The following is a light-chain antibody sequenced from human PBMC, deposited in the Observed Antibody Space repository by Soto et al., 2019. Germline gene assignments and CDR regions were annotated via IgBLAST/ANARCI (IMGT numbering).Light chain of an antibody. V-gene: IGKV3-15*01. CDR1: QSVSNS. Sequence: EIVLTQSPATLSLSPGERATLSCWASQSVSNSLAWYQQRPGQAPSLLIYGASTRATGVPVTFTGSGSGTEFTLTISRLQSEDFALYYCQQYYRWPLTFGGGTKVEI. CDR2: GAS. J-gene: IGKJ4*01. CDR3: QQYYRWPLT.